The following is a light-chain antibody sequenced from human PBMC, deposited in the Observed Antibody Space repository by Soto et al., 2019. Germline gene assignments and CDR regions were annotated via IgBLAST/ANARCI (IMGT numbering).Light chain of an antibody. Sequence: QSALTQPASVSGSPGQSITISCTGTSSDVGGYNYVSWYQQHPGKAPKLMIYDVSNRPSGVSNRFSGSKSGNTASLTISGLQADDEADYYCSSYTSSSRGVFGGGTKLTVL. CDR2: DVS. V-gene: IGLV2-14*01. CDR3: SSYTSSSRGV. J-gene: IGLJ2*01. CDR1: SSDVGGYNY.